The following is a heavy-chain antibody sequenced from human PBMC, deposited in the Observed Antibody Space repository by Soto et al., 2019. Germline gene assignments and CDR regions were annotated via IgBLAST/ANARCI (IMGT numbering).Heavy chain of an antibody. V-gene: IGHV3-23*01. D-gene: IGHD6-6*01. Sequence: GGSLRLSCAASGFTFSSYAMSWVRQAPGKGLEWVSAISGSGGSTYYADSVKGRFTISRDNSKNTLYLQMNSLRAEDTAVYYCAKDLGYSSSSGLRDYWGQGTLVTVSS. CDR2: ISGSGGST. CDR3: AKDLGYSSSSGLRDY. J-gene: IGHJ4*02. CDR1: GFTFSSYA.